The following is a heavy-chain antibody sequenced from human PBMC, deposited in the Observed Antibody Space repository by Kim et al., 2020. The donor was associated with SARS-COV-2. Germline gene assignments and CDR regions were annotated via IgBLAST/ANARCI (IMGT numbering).Heavy chain of an antibody. CDR2: IDGSDGTT. CDR1: GFTFTGYA. J-gene: IGHJ4*02. Sequence: LSLTCTTSGFTFTGYAMSWVRQAPGKGLEWVSSIDGSDGTTYYVDSVKGRFTISRDNSKNTLYLQMSTLRADDTAVYYCMKGGWGSIWDHWGQGTLVTVSS. CDR3: MKGGWGSIWDH. D-gene: IGHD2-21*01. V-gene: IGHV3-23*01.